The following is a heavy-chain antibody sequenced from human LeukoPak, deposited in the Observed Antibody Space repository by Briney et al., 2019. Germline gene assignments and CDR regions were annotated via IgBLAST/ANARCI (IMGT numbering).Heavy chain of an antibody. V-gene: IGHV4-34*01. Sequence: SETLSLTCAVYGGSFSGYYWSWIRQPPGKGLEWIGEINHSGSTNYNPSLKSRATISVDTSKNQFSLKLSSVTAADTAVYYCARGRDLYRIWGQGTLVTVSS. CDR1: GGSFSGYY. CDR3: ARGRDLYRI. D-gene: IGHD2-15*01. J-gene: IGHJ4*02. CDR2: INHSGST.